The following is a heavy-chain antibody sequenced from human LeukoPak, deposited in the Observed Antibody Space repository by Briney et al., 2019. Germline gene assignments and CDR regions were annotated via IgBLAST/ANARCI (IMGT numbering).Heavy chain of an antibody. D-gene: IGHD3-22*01. CDR1: GFTFSGYY. J-gene: IGHJ4*02. Sequence: GGSLRLSCAASGFTFSGYYMSWIRQAPGKGLEWVSYISSSGSTIYYADSVKGRFTISRDNAKSSLYLQMNSLRAEDTAVYYCVRLRRNSDRSDYYYYYNSWGQGTLVTVSS. CDR3: VRLRRNSDRSDYYYYYNS. V-gene: IGHV3-11*04. CDR2: ISSSGSTI.